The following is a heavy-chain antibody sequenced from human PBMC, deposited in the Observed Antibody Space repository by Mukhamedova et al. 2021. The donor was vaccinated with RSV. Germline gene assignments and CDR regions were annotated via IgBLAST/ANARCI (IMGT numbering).Heavy chain of an antibody. CDR2: ITRDSSNI. J-gene: IGHJ4*02. Sequence: MNWVRQAPGKGLEWLSAITRDSSNISYAASIKGRFTISRDNAKNSLYLQMNSLRAEDTAVSYCVSCRVVDVDYWGQGTLVTVSS. CDR3: VSCRVVDVDY. D-gene: IGHD3-3*01. V-gene: IGHV3-21*06.